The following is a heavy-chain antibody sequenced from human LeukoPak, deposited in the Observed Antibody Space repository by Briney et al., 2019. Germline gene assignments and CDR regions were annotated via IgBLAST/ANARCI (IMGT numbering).Heavy chain of an antibody. D-gene: IGHD5-18*01. J-gene: IGHJ3*02. CDR3: AKSKDTAMAYDI. CDR1: GFTFSTYA. V-gene: IGHV3-30*04. CDR2: ISYDGNNK. Sequence: GGSLRLSCAASGFTFSTYAMHWVRQAPGKGLEWVAVISYDGNNKYYADSVKGRFTISRDNAKNSLYLQMNSLRAEDTAVYYCAKSKDTAMAYDIWGQGTMVTVSS.